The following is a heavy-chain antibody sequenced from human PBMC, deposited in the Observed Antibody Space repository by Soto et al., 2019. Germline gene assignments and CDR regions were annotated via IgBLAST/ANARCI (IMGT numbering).Heavy chain of an antibody. D-gene: IGHD1-26*01. Sequence: QVQLQESGPGLVKPSGTLSLTCAVSGGSIRSNNRWSWVRQPPGKGLEWIGEIFHSGSTNYNPSLKTRVTISVDESKNQLSLKLSSVTAADTAVYYCARVYSGSYSDYWGQGTLVTVSS. CDR1: GGSIRSNNR. CDR2: IFHSGST. CDR3: ARVYSGSYSDY. J-gene: IGHJ4*02. V-gene: IGHV4-4*02.